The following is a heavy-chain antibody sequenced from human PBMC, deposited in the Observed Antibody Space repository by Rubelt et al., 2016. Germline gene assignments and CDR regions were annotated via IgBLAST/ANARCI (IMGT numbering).Heavy chain of an antibody. V-gene: IGHV4-31*03. D-gene: IGHD5-24*01. Sequence: QVQLQESGPGLVKPSQTLSLTCTVSGGSISSGGYYWSWIRQHPGKGLEWIGYIYYSGSTYYNPSLKSRVSISVDTSKNQFSLKLSSVTVADTAVYYCAREGWLQLRPMDYWGQGTLVTVSS. CDR2: IYYSGST. J-gene: IGHJ4*02. CDR1: GGSISSGGYY. CDR3: AREGWLQLRPMDY.